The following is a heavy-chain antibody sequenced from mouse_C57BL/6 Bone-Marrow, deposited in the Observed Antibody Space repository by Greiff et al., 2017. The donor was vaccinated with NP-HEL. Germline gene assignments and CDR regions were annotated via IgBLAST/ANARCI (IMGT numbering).Heavy chain of an antibody. J-gene: IGHJ3*01. CDR1: GFTFSSYA. CDR3: ARSYDGYYGGFAY. CDR2: ISDGGSYT. Sequence: EVKLVESGGGLVKPGGSLKLSCAASGFTFSSYAMSWVRQTPEKRLEWVATISDGGSYTYYPDNVKGRFTISRDNAKNNLYLQMSHLTSEDTAMYYCARSYDGYYGGFAYWGRGTVVTVSA. D-gene: IGHD2-3*01. V-gene: IGHV5-4*03.